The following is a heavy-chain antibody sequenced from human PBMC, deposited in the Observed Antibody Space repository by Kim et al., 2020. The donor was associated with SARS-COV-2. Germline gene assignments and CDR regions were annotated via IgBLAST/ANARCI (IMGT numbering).Heavy chain of an antibody. CDR2: ISSDGSFT. J-gene: IGHJ4*02. CDR3: AHLGFDWLLSL. D-gene: IGHD3-9*01. Sequence: GGSLRLSCEGSGFIFSHYWMHWVRQAPGKGLVWVSRISSDGSFTGYADSVKGRFTISRDNAKNTLYLQMNSLRAEDTAVYYCAHLGFDWLLSLWGQGTLVTVST. V-gene: IGHV3-74*01. CDR1: GFIFSHYW.